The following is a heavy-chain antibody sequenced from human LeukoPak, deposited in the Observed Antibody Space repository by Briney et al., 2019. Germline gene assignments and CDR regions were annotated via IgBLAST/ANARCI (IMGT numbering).Heavy chain of an antibody. CDR2: ISAYNGNT. CDR3: ARDGHSGSTQASRAYFDY. D-gene: IGHD1-26*01. CDR1: GYTFTSYG. Sequence: GASVKVSCKASGYTFTSYGISWVRQAPGQGLEWMGWISAYNGNTNYAQKLQGRVTMTTDTSTSTAYMELRSLRSDDTAVYYCARDGHSGSTQASRAYFDYWGQGTLVTVSS. V-gene: IGHV1-18*04. J-gene: IGHJ4*02.